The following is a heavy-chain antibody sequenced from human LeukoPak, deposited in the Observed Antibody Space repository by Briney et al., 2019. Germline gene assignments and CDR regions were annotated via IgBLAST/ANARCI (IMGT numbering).Heavy chain of an antibody. V-gene: IGHV1-69*04. D-gene: IGHD3-3*01. CDR1: GYTFTSYA. CDR3: ASLVGLRETFLSY. Sequence: SVKVSCKASGYTFTSYAISWVRQAPGQGLEWMGRIIPILGIANYAQKFQGRVTITADKSTSTAYMELSSLRSEDTAVYYCASLVGLRETFLSYWGQGTLVTVSS. CDR2: IIPILGIA. J-gene: IGHJ4*02.